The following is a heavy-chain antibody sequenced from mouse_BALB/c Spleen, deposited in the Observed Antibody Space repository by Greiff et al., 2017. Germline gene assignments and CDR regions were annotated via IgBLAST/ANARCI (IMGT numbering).Heavy chain of an antibody. Sequence: VHLVESGPGLVQPSQSLSITCTVSGFSLTSYGVHWVRQSPGKGLEWLGVIWSGGSTDYNAAFISRLSISKDNSKSQVFFKMNSLQADDTAIYYCARKLRPHYYAMDYWGQGTSVTVSS. D-gene: IGHD1-2*01. CDR1: GFSLTSYG. V-gene: IGHV2-4-1*01. CDR3: ARKLRPHYYAMDY. CDR2: IWSGGST. J-gene: IGHJ4*01.